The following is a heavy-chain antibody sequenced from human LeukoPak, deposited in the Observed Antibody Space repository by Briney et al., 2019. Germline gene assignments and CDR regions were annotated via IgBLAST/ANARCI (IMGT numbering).Heavy chain of an antibody. J-gene: IGHJ5*02. CDR2: INPNSGGT. CDR3: ARAPEFTDDGWFDP. Sequence: ASVKVSCKASGYTFTGYYMHWVRQAPGQGLEWMGWINPNSGGTNYAQKFQGRVTMTRDTSISTAYMELSRLRSDDTAVYYCARAPEFTDDGWFDPWGQGTLVTVSS. D-gene: IGHD1-1*01. V-gene: IGHV1-2*02. CDR1: GYTFTGYY.